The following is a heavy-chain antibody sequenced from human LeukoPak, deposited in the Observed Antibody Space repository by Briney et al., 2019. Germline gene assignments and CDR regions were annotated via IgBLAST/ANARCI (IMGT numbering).Heavy chain of an antibody. D-gene: IGHD3-3*01. J-gene: IGHJ6*02. CDR2: ISSSGSTI. CDR3: ARDGYDFWSGYHYYYYYGMDV. CDR1: GFIFSDYY. Sequence: GGSLRLSCAASGFIFSDYYMSWIRQAPGKGLEWVSYISSSGSTIYYADSVKGRFTISRDNAKNSLYLQMNSLRAEDTAVYYCARDGYDFWSGYHYYYYYGMDVWGQGTTVTVSS. V-gene: IGHV3-11*01.